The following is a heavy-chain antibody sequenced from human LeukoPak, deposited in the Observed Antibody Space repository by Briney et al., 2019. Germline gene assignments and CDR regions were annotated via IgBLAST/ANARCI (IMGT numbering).Heavy chain of an antibody. V-gene: IGHV1-2*02. J-gene: IGHJ4*02. D-gene: IGHD2-2*01. Sequence: GASVKVSCKASGYTFTGYYMHWVRQAPGQGLEWMGWINPNSGGTNYAQKFQGRVTMTRDTSISTAYMELSRLRSDDTAVYYCARDDCSSTSCYGADYWGQGTLVTVSS. CDR3: ARDDCSSTSCYGADY. CDR1: GYTFTGYY. CDR2: INPNSGGT.